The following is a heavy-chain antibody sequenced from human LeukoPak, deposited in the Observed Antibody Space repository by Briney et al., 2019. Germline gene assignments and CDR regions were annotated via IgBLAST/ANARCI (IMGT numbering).Heavy chain of an antibody. CDR1: GYSSTSYW. D-gene: IGHD3-22*01. CDR3: AGTKPFYDSSGYHPRWFDP. V-gene: IGHV5-51*01. Sequence: GESLKISCKGSGYSSTSYWIGWVRQMPGKGLEWMGIIYPGDSDTRYSPSFQGQVTISADKSISTAYLQWSSLKASDTAMYYCAGTKPFYDSSGYHPRWFDPWGQGTLVTVSS. J-gene: IGHJ5*02. CDR2: IYPGDSDT.